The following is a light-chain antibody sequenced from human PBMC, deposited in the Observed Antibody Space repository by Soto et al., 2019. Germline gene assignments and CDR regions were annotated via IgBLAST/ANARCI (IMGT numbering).Light chain of an antibody. CDR1: SSNVVAYIF. V-gene: IGLV2-14*01. J-gene: IGLJ1*01. CDR2: DIT. Sequence: QSVVTQPACVSVCPAQSITMSCTGTSSNVVAYIFVSWYQQYPGKAPKLMIYDITNRPSGVSNRFSGSKAGNTASLTISGLQAEDEADYYCVSFTTSKSYVFGTGTKVTV. CDR3: VSFTTSKSYV.